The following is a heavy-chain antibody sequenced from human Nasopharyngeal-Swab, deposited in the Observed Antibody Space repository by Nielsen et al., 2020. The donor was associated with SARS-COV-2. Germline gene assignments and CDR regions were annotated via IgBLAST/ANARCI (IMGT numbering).Heavy chain of an antibody. J-gene: IGHJ4*02. V-gene: IGHV3-23*01. Sequence: GGSLRLSCAASGFTFTSYAMHWVRQAPGKGLEWVSAISGSGGSTYYADSVKGRFTISRDNSKNTLYLQMNSLKAEDTAVYYCATPRTYGGGPFDYWGQGTLVTVSS. CDR2: ISGSGGST. CDR3: ATPRTYGGGPFDY. D-gene: IGHD4-23*01. CDR1: GFTFTSYA.